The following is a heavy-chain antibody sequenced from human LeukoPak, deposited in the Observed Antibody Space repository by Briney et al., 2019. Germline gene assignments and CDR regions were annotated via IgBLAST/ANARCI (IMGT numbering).Heavy chain of an antibody. Sequence: ASVKVSCKASGYIFSNYGISWVRQAPGQGLEWMGWISAYNGNTNYAQKLQGRVTMTTDTSTSTAYMELRSLRSDDTAVYYCARARYCSSTSCSHRAFDIWGQGTMVTVSS. CDR2: ISAYNGNT. D-gene: IGHD2-2*01. CDR1: GYIFSNYG. CDR3: ARARYCSSTSCSHRAFDI. V-gene: IGHV1-18*01. J-gene: IGHJ3*02.